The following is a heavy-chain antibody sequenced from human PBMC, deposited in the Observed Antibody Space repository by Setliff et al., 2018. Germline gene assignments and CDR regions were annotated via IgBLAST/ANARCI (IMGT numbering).Heavy chain of an antibody. D-gene: IGHD6-13*01. CDR3: ARGLSSSWYLYYYGMDV. Sequence: SETLSLTCTVSGGSISSGSYYWSWIRQPAGKGLEWIGRIYTSGSTNYNPSLKSRVTISVDTSKNQFSLKLSSVTAADTAVYYCARGLSSSWYLYYYGMDVWGQGTTVTVSS. CDR2: IYTSGST. J-gene: IGHJ6*02. V-gene: IGHV4-61*02. CDR1: GGSISSGSYY.